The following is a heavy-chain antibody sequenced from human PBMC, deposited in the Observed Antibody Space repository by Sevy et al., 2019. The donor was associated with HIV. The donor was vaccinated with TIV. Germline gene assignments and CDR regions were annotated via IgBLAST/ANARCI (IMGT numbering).Heavy chain of an antibody. Sequence: GGSLRLSCAASGFTFSSYWMHWVRQVPGKGLVWVSRINPDGSSTSYAYSVKGRFTISRDNAKNTLYLQMNSLRAEDTAVYYCARDSWRSGSYYGFDSWGQGALVTVSS. CDR1: GFTFSSYW. CDR2: INPDGSST. CDR3: ARDSWRSGSYYGFDS. V-gene: IGHV3-74*01. J-gene: IGHJ4*02. D-gene: IGHD1-26*01.